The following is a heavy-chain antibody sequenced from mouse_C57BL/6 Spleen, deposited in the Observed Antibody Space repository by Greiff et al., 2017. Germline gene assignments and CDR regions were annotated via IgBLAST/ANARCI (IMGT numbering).Heavy chain of an antibody. V-gene: IGHV1-59*01. Sequence: QVQLQQPGAELVRPGTSVKLSCKASGYTFTSYWMHWVKQRPGQGLEWIGVIDPSDSYPNYNQKFKGKATLTVDTSSSTAYMQLSSLTSEDSAVYDCARGYYDYWGQGTTLTVSA. CDR3: ARGYYDY. CDR1: GYTFTSYW. D-gene: IGHD2-3*01. CDR2: IDPSDSYP. J-gene: IGHJ2*01.